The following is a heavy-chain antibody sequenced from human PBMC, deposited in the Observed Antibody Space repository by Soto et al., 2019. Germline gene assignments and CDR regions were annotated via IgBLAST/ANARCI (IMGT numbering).Heavy chain of an antibody. Sequence: EVQLVESGGGLIQPGGSLRLSGAASGFTVSSNYMSWVRQAPGKGLEWVSVIYSGGSTYYADSVKGRFTISRDNSKNRLYLQMNSLRAEDTAVYYCARVGVGATARGAFEIWGQGTMVPVSS. J-gene: IGHJ3*02. CDR3: ARVGVGATARGAFEI. D-gene: IGHD1-26*01. V-gene: IGHV3-53*01. CDR1: GFTVSSNY. CDR2: IYSGGST.